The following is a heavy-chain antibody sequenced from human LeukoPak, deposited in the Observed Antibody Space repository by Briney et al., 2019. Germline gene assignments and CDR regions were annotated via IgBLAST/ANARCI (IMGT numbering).Heavy chain of an antibody. CDR2: IYSGGST. Sequence: GGSLRLSCAASGFTVSSNYMSWVRQAPGKGLEWVSVIYSGGSTYYADSMKGRFTISRDNSKNTLYLQMNSLRAEDTAVYYCARSVALYYFDYWGQGTLVTVSS. CDR3: ARSVALYYFDY. J-gene: IGHJ4*02. V-gene: IGHV3-66*02. CDR1: GFTVSSNY.